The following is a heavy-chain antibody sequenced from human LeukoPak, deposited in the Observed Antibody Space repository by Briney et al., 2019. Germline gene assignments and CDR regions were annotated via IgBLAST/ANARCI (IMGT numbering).Heavy chain of an antibody. D-gene: IGHD3-10*01. CDR3: ARGVTMVRGVIRRDYYYYMDV. V-gene: IGHV3-7*01. CDR2: IKQDGSEK. Sequence: GGSLRLSCAASGFTFSSYWMSWVRQAPGKGLEWVANIKQDGSEKYYVDSVKGRFPISRDNAKNSLYLQMNSLRAEDTAVYYCARGVTMVRGVIRRDYYYYMDVWGKGTTVTVSS. CDR1: GFTFSSYW. J-gene: IGHJ6*03.